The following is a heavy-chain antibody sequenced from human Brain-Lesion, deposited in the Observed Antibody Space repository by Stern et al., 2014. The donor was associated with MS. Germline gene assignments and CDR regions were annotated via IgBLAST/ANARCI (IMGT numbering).Heavy chain of an antibody. V-gene: IGHV4-61*02. D-gene: IGHD2-2*01. CDR1: GGSISSGGYY. CDR3: ARGRVVPGFQYYATDV. Sequence: QVQLVESGPGLVKPSQTLSLSCTVSGGSISSGGYYWSWIRQPAGKGLEWIGRIFNSGSTSYNPSLKSPVTISIDTSTHQFSLRLNSMTAADTAVYYCARGRVVPGFQYYATDVWGQGTTVIVSS. CDR2: IFNSGST. J-gene: IGHJ6*02.